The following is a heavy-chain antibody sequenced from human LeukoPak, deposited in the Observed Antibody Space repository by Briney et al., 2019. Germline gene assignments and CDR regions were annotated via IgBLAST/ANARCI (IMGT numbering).Heavy chain of an antibody. CDR3: ARHPGRGPLTPHFLDF. J-gene: IGHJ4*02. CDR2: ISGSGSNT. CDR1: GFTFMNYA. V-gene: IGHV3-23*01. D-gene: IGHD3-10*01. Sequence: GSLRLSCAASGFTFMNYAMTWVRQAPGKGLECISSISGSGSNTDYADSAKGQFTISRDNSKNTLYLQMNSLRADDTAVYYCARHPGRGPLTPHFLDFWGQGTLVTVSS.